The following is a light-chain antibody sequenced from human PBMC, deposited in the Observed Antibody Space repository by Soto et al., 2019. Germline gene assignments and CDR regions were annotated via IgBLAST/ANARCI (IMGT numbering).Light chain of an antibody. CDR2: GAS. CDR3: QQYNDWPPQLT. V-gene: IGKV3-15*01. CDR1: QSVSSN. Sequence: EIVMTQSPGTLSVSPGERATLSCRASQSVSSNLVWYQQKFGQAPRLLIYGASTRATGVPARFSGSGSGTEFILNISSLQSEDFAIYYCQQYNDWPPQLTFGGGTKVEIK. J-gene: IGKJ4*01.